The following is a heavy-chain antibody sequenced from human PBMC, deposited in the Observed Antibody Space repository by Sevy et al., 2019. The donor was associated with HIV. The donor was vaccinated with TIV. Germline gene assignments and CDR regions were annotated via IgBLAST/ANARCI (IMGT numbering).Heavy chain of an antibody. CDR2: ISYDGSNK. Sequence: GGSLRLSCAASGFTFSSYAMHWVRQAPGKGLEWVAVISYDGSNKYYADSVKGRFTISRDNSKNTLYLQMNSLRAGDTAVYYCASDLGEGDSENGMDVWGQGTTVTVSS. CDR3: ASDLGEGDSENGMDV. D-gene: IGHD2-21*02. V-gene: IGHV3-30-3*01. J-gene: IGHJ6*02. CDR1: GFTFSSYA.